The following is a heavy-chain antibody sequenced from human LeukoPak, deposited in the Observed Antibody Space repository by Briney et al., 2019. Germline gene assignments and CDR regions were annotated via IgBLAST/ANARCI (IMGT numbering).Heavy chain of an antibody. J-gene: IGHJ4*02. CDR2: VSGSGGST. Sequence: TGGSLRLSCAASGFIFSSYGMSWVRQAPGKGLEWVSVVSGSGGSTYYADSVKGRFTISRDNSKNTLFLQMNSLRAEDTAVYYCARNNYGSGDYYPALGDWGQGTLVTVSS. D-gene: IGHD3-10*01. CDR3: ARNNYGSGDYYPALGD. CDR1: GFIFSSYG. V-gene: IGHV3-23*01.